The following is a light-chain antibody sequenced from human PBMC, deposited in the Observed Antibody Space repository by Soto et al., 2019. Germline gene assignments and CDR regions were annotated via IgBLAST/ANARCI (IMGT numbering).Light chain of an antibody. CDR2: SAS. V-gene: IGKV1-39*01. J-gene: IGKJ2*03. CDR1: QDINVY. CDR3: QHGYVAPYS. Sequence: DIQMTQSPSSLSASIGDTVTITCRASQDINVYLNWYQQKPGEVPKLLIYSASTLHSGVPSRFTGSGSETDFTLTIRSLQPEDSATYYCQHGYVAPYSFGQGTKVDI.